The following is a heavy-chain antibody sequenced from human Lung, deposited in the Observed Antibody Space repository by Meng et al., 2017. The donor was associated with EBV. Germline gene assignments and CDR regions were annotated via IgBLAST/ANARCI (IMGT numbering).Heavy chain of an antibody. V-gene: IGHV6-1*01. CDR2: TYYRSKWYN. CDR3: ARGATSVFDL. J-gene: IGHJ2*01. CDR1: GDSVSSSSAS. Sequence: QLLQHVPGLWKPSQTPSPTFVLSGDSVSSSSASWTWIRQSPSRGLEWLVRTYYRSKWYNDYAVFVKSRITINPDTSKNQFSLQLNSVTPEDTAVYYCARGATSVFDLWGRGTLVTVSS.